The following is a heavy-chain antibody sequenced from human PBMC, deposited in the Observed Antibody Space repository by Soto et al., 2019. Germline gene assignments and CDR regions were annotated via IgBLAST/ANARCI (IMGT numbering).Heavy chain of an antibody. Sequence: ASVKVSCKASGYTFTGYYMNWVRQAPGQGLEWMGWINPNSGGTNYAQKFQGWVTMTRDTSISTAYMELSRLRSDDTAVYYCARDFFPLVVGYGMDVWGQGTTVTVSS. CDR2: INPNSGGT. J-gene: IGHJ6*02. CDR1: GYTFTGYY. V-gene: IGHV1-2*04. D-gene: IGHD2-2*01. CDR3: ARDFFPLVVGYGMDV.